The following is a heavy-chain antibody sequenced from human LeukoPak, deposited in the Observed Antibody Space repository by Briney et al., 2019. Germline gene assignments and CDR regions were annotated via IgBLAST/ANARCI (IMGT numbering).Heavy chain of an antibody. D-gene: IGHD3-9*01. Sequence: ASVKVSCKASGYTFTSYGVSWVRQAPGQGLEWMGWISAYNGNTNYAQKLQGRVTMTTDTSTSTAYMELSRLRSDDTAVYYCARVGTYYDILYYWGQGTLVTVSS. V-gene: IGHV1-18*01. CDR2: ISAYNGNT. CDR1: GYTFTSYG. CDR3: ARVGTYYDILYY. J-gene: IGHJ4*02.